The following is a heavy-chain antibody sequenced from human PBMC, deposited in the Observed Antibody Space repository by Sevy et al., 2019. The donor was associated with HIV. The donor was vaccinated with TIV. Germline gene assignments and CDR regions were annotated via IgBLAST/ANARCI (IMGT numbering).Heavy chain of an antibody. Sequence: GGSLRLSCAASGFTFSIYAMNWVRQAPGKGLEWVSAISGGGNSTYYAASVKGRFTISRDNSENSLYLQMNSLRVEDTAVYYCARDGGLGYCTGGSCNRYYYYYGLDVWGQGTTVTVSS. V-gene: IGHV3-23*01. CDR3: ARDGGLGYCTGGSCNRYYYYYGLDV. D-gene: IGHD2-15*01. CDR2: ISGGGNST. CDR1: GFTFSIYA. J-gene: IGHJ6*02.